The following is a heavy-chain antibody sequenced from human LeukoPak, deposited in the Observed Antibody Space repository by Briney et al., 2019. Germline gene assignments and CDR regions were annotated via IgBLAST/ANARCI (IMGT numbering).Heavy chain of an antibody. V-gene: IGHV4-4*07. CDR3: AREEVVPAAILNWFDP. CDR2: IYTSGST. J-gene: IGHJ5*02. D-gene: IGHD2-2*01. CDR1: GGSISSYY. Sequence: SETLSLTCTVSGGSISSYYWSWIRQPAGKGLEWIGRIYTSGSTNYNPSLKSRVTMSVDTSKSQFSLKLSSVTAADTAVYYCAREEVVPAAILNWFDPWGQGTLVTVSS.